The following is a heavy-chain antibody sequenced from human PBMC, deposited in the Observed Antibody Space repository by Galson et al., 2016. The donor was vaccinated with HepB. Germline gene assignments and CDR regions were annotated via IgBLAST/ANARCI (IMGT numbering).Heavy chain of an antibody. CDR2: ISSNGGST. D-gene: IGHD5-12*01. CDR3: ARPLNSGHDFLGY. CDR1: GFTFYDYS. V-gene: IGHV3-64*01. Sequence: SLRLSCAGSGFTFYDYSIHWVRQAPGKGLDYVSVISSNGGSTYYANSVRGRFTISRDNSKNTVYLQMDILRTEDMGVYYCARPLNSGHDFLGYWGQGTQVTVSS. J-gene: IGHJ4*02.